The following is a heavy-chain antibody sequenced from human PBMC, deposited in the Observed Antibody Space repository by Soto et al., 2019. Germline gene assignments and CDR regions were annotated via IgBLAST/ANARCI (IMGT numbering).Heavy chain of an antibody. CDR2: IDPSDSYT. CDR3: ARRRARGRGLYYYGSGSPQYYYYGMDV. Sequence: GESLKISCKGSGYSFTSYWISWVRQMPGKGLEWMGRIDPSDSYTNYSPSFQGHVTISADKSISTAYLQWSSLKASDTAMYYCARRRARGRGLYYYGSGSPQYYYYGMDVWVQGTTVTVS. V-gene: IGHV5-10-1*01. J-gene: IGHJ6*02. CDR1: GYSFTSYW. D-gene: IGHD3-10*01.